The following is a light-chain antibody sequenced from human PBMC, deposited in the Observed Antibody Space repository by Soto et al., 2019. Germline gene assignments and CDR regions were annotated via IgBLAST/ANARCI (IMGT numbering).Light chain of an antibody. CDR3: QSYDSNFLTMM. Sequence: QAVVTQPPSVSGAPGQRVTISCTGSNSNIGAGYDVHWYQHFPGTAPRLLIYNNTNRPSGVPDRFSGSKSGTSASLAITGLQAEDEADYYCQSYDSNFLTMMFGVGTKVTDL. V-gene: IGLV1-40*01. CDR2: NNT. J-gene: IGLJ3*02. CDR1: NSNIGAGYD.